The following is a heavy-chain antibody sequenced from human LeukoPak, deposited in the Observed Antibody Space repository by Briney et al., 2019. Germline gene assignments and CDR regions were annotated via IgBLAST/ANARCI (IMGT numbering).Heavy chain of an antibody. CDR3: ASSYSGSSWSFDY. Sequence: SETLSLTCAVYGGSFSGYYWSWIRQPPGKGLEWIGEINHSGSTYYNPSLKSRVTISVDTSKNQFSLKLSSVTAADTAVYYCASSYSGSSWSFDYWGQGTMVTVSS. CDR1: GGSFSGYY. CDR2: INHSGST. V-gene: IGHV4-34*01. D-gene: IGHD6-13*01. J-gene: IGHJ4*02.